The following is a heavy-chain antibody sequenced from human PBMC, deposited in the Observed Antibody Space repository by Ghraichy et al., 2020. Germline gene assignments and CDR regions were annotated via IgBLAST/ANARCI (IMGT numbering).Heavy chain of an antibody. J-gene: IGHJ6*01. Sequence: GGSLRLSCAASGFTFSNCDMHWVRQVTGKGLQWVSGIGIAGDPHYLDSVKGRFTISRENAKNSMYLQMNSLRAGDSAVYFCVRQCTELRDKLYYYYGMDVGGQGTRVTGSS. CDR3: VRQCTELRDKLYYYYGMDV. D-gene: IGHD2-15*01. V-gene: IGHV3-13*05. CDR1: GFTFSNCD. CDR2: IGIAGDP.